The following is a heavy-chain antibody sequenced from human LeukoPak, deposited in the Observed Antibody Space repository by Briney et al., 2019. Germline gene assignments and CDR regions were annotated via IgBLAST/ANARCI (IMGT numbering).Heavy chain of an antibody. J-gene: IGHJ4*02. CDR1: GGSISSYY. Sequence: SETLSLTCTVSGGSISSYYWSWIRQPPGKGLEWIGYIYYSGSTNYNPSLKSRVTISVDTSKNQFSLKLSSVTAADTAVYYCASSQGSYSLGYWGQGTLVTVSS. D-gene: IGHD3-10*01. CDR2: IYYSGST. V-gene: IGHV4-59*08. CDR3: ASSQGSYSLGY.